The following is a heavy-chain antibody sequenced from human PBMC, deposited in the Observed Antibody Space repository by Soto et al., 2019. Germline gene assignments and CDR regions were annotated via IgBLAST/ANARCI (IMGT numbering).Heavy chain of an antibody. CDR3: ARSPYYYGSGEFDY. CDR1: GGSISSSTYY. Sequence: SGPTLVNPSETLSLTCTVSGGSISSSTYYWGWIRQPPGKGLEWIGSIYYSGSAYYNPSLKSRVTISVDTSKSQFSLKLSSVTAADTAVYYCARSPYYYGSGEFDYWGQGTLVTVSS. CDR2: IYYSGSA. J-gene: IGHJ4*02. D-gene: IGHD3-10*01. V-gene: IGHV4-39*01.